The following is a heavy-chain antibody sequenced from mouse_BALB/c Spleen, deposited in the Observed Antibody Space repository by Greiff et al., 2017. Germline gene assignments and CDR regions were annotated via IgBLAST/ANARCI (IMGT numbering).Heavy chain of an antibody. Sequence: QVQLQQSGAELARPGASVKLSCKASGYTFTSYWMQWVKQRPGQGLEWIGAICPGDGDTRYTQKFKGKATLTADKSSSTAYMQLSSLASEDSAVYYCARRGGYSAWFAYWGQGTLVTVSA. J-gene: IGHJ3*01. D-gene: IGHD2-3*01. CDR1: GYTFTSYW. CDR2: ICPGDGDT. V-gene: IGHV1-87*01. CDR3: ARRGGYSAWFAY.